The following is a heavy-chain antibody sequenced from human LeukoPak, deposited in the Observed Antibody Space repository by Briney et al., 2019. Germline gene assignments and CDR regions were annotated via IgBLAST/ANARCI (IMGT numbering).Heavy chain of an antibody. V-gene: IGHV1-2*02. CDR2: INPNSGGT. J-gene: IGHJ6*03. D-gene: IGHD3-3*01. Sequence: ASVKVSCKASGYTFTGYYMHWVRQAPGQGLEWMGWINPNSGGTNYAQKFQGRVTMTRDTSISTAYMELSRLRSEDTVVYYCVRQGVVFPTDYYYMDVWGKGTTVTVSS. CDR3: VRQGVVFPTDYYYMDV. CDR1: GYTFTGYY.